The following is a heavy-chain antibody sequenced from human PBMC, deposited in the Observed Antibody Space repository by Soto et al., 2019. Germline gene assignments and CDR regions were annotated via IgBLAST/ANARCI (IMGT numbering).Heavy chain of an antibody. Sequence: EVQLVESGGGLVQPGGSLRLSCAASGFTFSSYWMSWVRQAPGKGLEWGANIKQDGSEKYYVDSVKGRFTICRDNAKNSLYLQMNSLRAEDTAVYYCARDSCSGGSCYSYYYGMDVWGQGTTVTVSS. CDR3: ARDSCSGGSCYSYYYGMDV. D-gene: IGHD2-15*01. V-gene: IGHV3-7*05. CDR1: GFTFSSYW. CDR2: IKQDGSEK. J-gene: IGHJ6*02.